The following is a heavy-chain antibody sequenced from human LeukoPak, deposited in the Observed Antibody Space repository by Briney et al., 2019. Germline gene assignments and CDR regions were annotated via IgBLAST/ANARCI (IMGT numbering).Heavy chain of an antibody. D-gene: IGHD4-17*01. CDR3: ARGTTVIQTLDY. CDR1: GYTFTGYY. V-gene: IGHV1-2*06. CDR2: ITPNSGGT. Sequence: GASVKVPFKASGYTFTGYYMHWVRQAPGQGLEWMGRITPNSGGTNYAQKFQGRVIMTRDTSISTAYMELSRLRSDDTAVYYCARGTTVIQTLDYWGQGTLVTVSS. J-gene: IGHJ4*02.